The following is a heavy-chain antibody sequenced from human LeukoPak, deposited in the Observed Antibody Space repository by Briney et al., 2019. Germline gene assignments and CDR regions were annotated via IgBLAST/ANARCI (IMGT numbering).Heavy chain of an antibody. CDR1: GFTFSSYS. CDR3: ARDLGWTDAFDI. D-gene: IGHD3/OR15-3a*01. J-gene: IGHJ3*02. V-gene: IGHV3-48*02. CDR2: ISSSSTI. Sequence: GGSLRLSCAASGFTFSSYSMNWVRQAPGKGLEWVSYISSSSTIYYADSVKGRFTISRDNAKNSLYLQMNSLRDEDTAVYYCARDLGWTDAFDIWGQGTMVTVSS.